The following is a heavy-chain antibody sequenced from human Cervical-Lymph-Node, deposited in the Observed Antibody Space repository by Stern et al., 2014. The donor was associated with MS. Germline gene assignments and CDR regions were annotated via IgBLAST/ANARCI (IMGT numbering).Heavy chain of an antibody. CDR2: VYYRGPT. V-gene: IGHV4-39*01. CDR3: AKHACTGAACPFDL. J-gene: IGHJ4*02. Sequence: QVQLQESGPGLVKPSETLSLTCAVSGDSISSYTHYWAWIRQPPVKGLEWVGSVYYRGPTNYTPSLKSPVPIPVDTSKNHFSLGLTSVTAADTAVYYCAKHACTGAACPFDLWGQGTLVTVSS. CDR1: GDSISSYTHY. D-gene: IGHD2-8*02.